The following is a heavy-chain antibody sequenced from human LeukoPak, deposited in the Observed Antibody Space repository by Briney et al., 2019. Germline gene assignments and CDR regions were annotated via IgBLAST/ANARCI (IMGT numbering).Heavy chain of an antibody. D-gene: IGHD6-19*01. V-gene: IGHV3-21*01. CDR2: ISSSSSYI. CDR3: ARGDISGWYVPYYFDY. Sequence: GGSLRLSCAASGFTFSSYSMNWVRQAPGKGLEWVSPISSSSSYIYYADSVKGRFTISRDNAKNSLYLQMNSLRAEDTAVYYCARGDISGWYVPYYFDYWGQGTVVTVSS. CDR1: GFTFSSYS. J-gene: IGHJ4*02.